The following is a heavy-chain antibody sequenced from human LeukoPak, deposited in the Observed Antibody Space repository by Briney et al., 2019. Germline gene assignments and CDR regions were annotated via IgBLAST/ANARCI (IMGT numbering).Heavy chain of an antibody. J-gene: IGHJ4*02. D-gene: IGHD3-22*01. CDR2: IIPIFGTA. Sequence: SVKVSCKASGGTFSSYAISWVRQAPGQGLEWMGGIIPIFGTANYAQKFQGRVAITADESTSTAYMELSSLRSEDTAVYYCARALRYYYDSSGYPVVYFDYWGQGTLVTVSS. CDR3: ARALRYYYDSSGYPVVYFDY. CDR1: GGTFSSYA. V-gene: IGHV1-69*13.